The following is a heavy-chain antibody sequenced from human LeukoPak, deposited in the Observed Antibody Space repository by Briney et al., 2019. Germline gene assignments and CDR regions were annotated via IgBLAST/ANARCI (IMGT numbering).Heavy chain of an antibody. CDR2: IRHDGSEK. V-gene: IGHV3-7*01. J-gene: IGHJ4*02. CDR3: VRSEVTREGDH. D-gene: IGHD1-14*01. CDR1: GFTFSSYM. Sequence: GGSLRLSCAASGFTFSSYMMNWVRQVPGKGLEWVANIRHDGSEKYYVDSVKGRFTTSRDNARGSLSLQMNSLRAEDTAMYYCVRSEVTREGDHWGQGTLVTVSS.